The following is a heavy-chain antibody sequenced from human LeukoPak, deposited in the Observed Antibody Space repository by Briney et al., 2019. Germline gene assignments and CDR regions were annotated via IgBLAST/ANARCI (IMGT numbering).Heavy chain of an antibody. D-gene: IGHD2-2*01. CDR1: GFTVSSNY. CDR3: ARVDCSSTSCYLFDY. CDR2: IYSGGST. J-gene: IGHJ4*02. V-gene: IGHV3-53*01. Sequence: GSLRLSCAASGFTVSSNYMSWVRQAPGKGLEWVSVIYSGGSTYYADSVKGRFTISRHNSKNTLYLQMNSLRAEDTAVYYCARVDCSSTSCYLFDYWGQGTLVTVSS.